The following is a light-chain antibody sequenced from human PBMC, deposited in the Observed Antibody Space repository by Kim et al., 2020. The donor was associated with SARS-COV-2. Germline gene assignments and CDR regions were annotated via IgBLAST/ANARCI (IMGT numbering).Light chain of an antibody. CDR3: QQRSNGPYT. Sequence: EVVLTQSPTTLSLSPGERATLSCRASQSIGRYLAWYQQKPGQAPRVIIYDATNRATGIPDRFSGSGSGTDFTLTISSLEPEDFALFYCQQRSNGPYTFGQGTKLEL. J-gene: IGKJ2*01. CDR2: DAT. CDR1: QSIGRY. V-gene: IGKV3-11*01.